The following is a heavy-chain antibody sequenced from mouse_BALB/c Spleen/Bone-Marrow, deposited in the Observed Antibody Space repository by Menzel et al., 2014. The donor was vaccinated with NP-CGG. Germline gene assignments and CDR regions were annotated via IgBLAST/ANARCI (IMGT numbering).Heavy chain of an antibody. V-gene: IGHV2-4-1*01. J-gene: IGHJ2*01. CDR1: GFSLTSYG. D-gene: IGHD1-1*01. Sequence: QVQLQQSGPGLVQPSQSLSITCTVSGFSLTSYGVHWVRQSPGKGLEWLGVIWSGGSTDYSAAFISRLSISKDNSKSQVFFKMNSLQADDTAIYYCARIYYYGSSYYFDYWGQGTTLTVSS. CDR3: ARIYYYGSSYYFDY. CDR2: IWSGGST.